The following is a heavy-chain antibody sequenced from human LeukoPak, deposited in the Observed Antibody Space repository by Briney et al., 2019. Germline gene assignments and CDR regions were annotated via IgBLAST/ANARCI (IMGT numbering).Heavy chain of an antibody. D-gene: IGHD1-20*01. CDR2: INPNNGGT. Sequence: ASVKVSCKASGYTFTGYFIHWVRQAPGQGLEWMGWINPNNGGTNYAQKFQGRVTMTRDTSISTAYMELSRLTSDDTAVYFCARDYFTFTSKSYNFFDPWGQGTLVTVSS. J-gene: IGHJ5*02. CDR1: GYTFTGYF. V-gene: IGHV1-2*02. CDR3: ARDYFTFTSKSYNFFDP.